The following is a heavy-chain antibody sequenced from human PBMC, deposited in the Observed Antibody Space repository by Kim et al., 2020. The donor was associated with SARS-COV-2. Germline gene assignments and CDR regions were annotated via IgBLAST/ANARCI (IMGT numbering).Heavy chain of an antibody. J-gene: IGHJ3*02. D-gene: IGHD2-2*01. CDR2: IWYDGSNK. Sequence: GGSLRLSCAASGFTFSSYGMHWVRQAPGKGLEWVAVIWYDGSNKYYADSVKGRFTISRDNSKNTLYLQMNSLRAEDTAVYYCARDRRIVVPAATDAFDIWGRGTMVTVSS. V-gene: IGHV3-33*01. CDR1: GFTFSSYG. CDR3: ARDRRIVVPAATDAFDI.